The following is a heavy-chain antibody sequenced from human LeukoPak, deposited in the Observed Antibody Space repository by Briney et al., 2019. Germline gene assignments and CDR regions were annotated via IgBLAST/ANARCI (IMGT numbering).Heavy chain of an antibody. D-gene: IGHD6-13*01. CDR2: ITGSGGRT. V-gene: IGHV3-23*01. CDR3: AKGPYSSSFWFDP. J-gene: IGHJ5*02. CDR1: GFIVNSYA. Sequence: GGSLRLSCAASGFIVNSYAMNWVRRAPGKGLEWVSAITGSGGRTYYADTVKGRFTISRENSKNTLHLQMNSLRAEDTAVYYCAKGPYSSSFWFDPWGQGTLVTVSS.